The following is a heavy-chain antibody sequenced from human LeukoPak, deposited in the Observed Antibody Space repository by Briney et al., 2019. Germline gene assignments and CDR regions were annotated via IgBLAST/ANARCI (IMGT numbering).Heavy chain of an antibody. CDR3: AAPGWRDLFDY. D-gene: IGHD6-19*01. Sequence: SETLSLTCAVSGGSISSSNWWSWVRQPPGKGLEWIGEIYHSGSTNYNPSLKSRVTISVDTSKNQFSLKLSSVTAADTAVYYCAAPGWRDLFDYWGQGTLVTVSS. CDR2: IYHSGST. V-gene: IGHV4-4*02. CDR1: GGSISSSNW. J-gene: IGHJ4*02.